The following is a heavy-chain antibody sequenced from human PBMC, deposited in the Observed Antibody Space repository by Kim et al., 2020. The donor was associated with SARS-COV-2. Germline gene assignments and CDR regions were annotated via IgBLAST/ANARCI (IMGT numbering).Heavy chain of an antibody. CDR2: INAGTGNT. Sequence: ASVKVSCKASGYTFTSYAIHWVRQAPGQRLEWMGWINAGTGNTKYSENLQGRVTISRDTSASTAYMELTSLRSEDTAVYYCVRTDYDSLTGYSYWYFDIW. V-gene: IGHV1-3*01. J-gene: IGHJ2*01. D-gene: IGHD3-9*01. CDR1: GYTFTSYA. CDR3: VRTDYDSLTGYSYWYFDI.